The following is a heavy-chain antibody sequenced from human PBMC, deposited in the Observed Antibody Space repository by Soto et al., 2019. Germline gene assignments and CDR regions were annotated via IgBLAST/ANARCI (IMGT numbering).Heavy chain of an antibody. CDR1: GFTFSSYG. Sequence: PGGSLRLSCAVSGFTFSSYGMHWVRQAPGKGLEWVAVIWYDGSNKYYADSVKGRFTISRDNSKNTLYLQMNSLRAEDTAVYYCARDVSYYYDSSGLDYWGQGTLVTVSS. D-gene: IGHD3-22*01. V-gene: IGHV3-33*01. CDR2: IWYDGSNK. CDR3: ARDVSYYYDSSGLDY. J-gene: IGHJ4*02.